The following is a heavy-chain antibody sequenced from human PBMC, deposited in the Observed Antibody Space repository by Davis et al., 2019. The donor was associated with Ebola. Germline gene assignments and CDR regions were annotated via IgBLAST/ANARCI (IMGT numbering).Heavy chain of an antibody. D-gene: IGHD7-27*01. CDR3: ARDRQLGGYYGMDV. CDR1: GGSISSYY. CDR2: ISYSGNT. J-gene: IGHJ6*04. Sequence: SETLSLTCTVSGGSISSYYWSWIRQPPGKGLEWIGYISYSGNTNYNPSLKSRVTISIDSSQNQFSLKLSSVTAADTAVYYCARDRQLGGYYGMDVWGKGTTVTVSS. V-gene: IGHV4-59*01.